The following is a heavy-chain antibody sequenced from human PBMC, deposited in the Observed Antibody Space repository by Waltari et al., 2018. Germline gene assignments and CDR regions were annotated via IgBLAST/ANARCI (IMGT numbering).Heavy chain of an antibody. CDR2: VHRSGRT. V-gene: IGHV4-4*02. CDR3: ARDRGRGLYLDS. Sequence: QLRESGPGLVNPSGTLSLTCVVSGDSIASNDWLSWVRQSPKKGLEWIGQVHRSGRTNYNPAVASRVIVSGDTSINHFSLKLLSATAADTAVYYCARDRGRGLYLDSWGQGTLVTVSP. CDR1: GDSIASNDW. D-gene: IGHD2-15*01. J-gene: IGHJ4*02.